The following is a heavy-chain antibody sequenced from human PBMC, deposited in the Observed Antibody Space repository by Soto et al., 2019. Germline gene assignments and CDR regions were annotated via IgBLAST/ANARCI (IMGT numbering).Heavy chain of an antibody. Sequence: PGGSLRLSCAASGFTFSSYAMSWVRQAPGKGLEWVSAISGSGGSTYYADSVKGRFTISRDNSKSTLYLQMNSLRAEDTAVYYCAKAYFVWSSEQPHSFDYWGLGTLVTVSS. J-gene: IGHJ4*02. CDR1: GFTFSSYA. CDR2: ISGSGGST. CDR3: AKAYFVWSSEQPHSFDY. D-gene: IGHD3-16*01. V-gene: IGHV3-23*01.